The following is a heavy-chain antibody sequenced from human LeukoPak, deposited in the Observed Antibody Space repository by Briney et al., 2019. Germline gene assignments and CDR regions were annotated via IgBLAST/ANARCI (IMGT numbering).Heavy chain of an antibody. V-gene: IGHV3-64*01. D-gene: IGHD2-21*01. CDR1: GFTFSSYA. CDR3: ARGVYCGGDCFDP. Sequence: QTGGSLRLSCAASGFTFSSYAMHWVCQAPGKGLEYVSAISSNGGSTYYANSVKGRFTISRDNSKNTLYLQMGSLRAEDMAVYYCARGVYCGGDCFDPWGQGTLVTVSS. CDR2: ISSNGGST. J-gene: IGHJ5*02.